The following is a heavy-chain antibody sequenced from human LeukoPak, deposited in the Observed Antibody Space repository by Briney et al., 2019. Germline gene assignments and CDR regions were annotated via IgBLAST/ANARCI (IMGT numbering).Heavy chain of an antibody. J-gene: IGHJ6*03. D-gene: IGHD3-10*01. Sequence: SETLSLTCTVSGRSISSSSYYWGWIRQPPGKGLEWIGSIHYSGSTYHDPSLKSRVTVSLDTSKNQFSLKLSSVTATDTAVYYCARQLYSSGSYYAPMDVWGKGTRSPSP. CDR1: GRSISSSSYY. CDR3: ARQLYSSGSYYAPMDV. CDR2: IHYSGST. V-gene: IGHV4-39*01.